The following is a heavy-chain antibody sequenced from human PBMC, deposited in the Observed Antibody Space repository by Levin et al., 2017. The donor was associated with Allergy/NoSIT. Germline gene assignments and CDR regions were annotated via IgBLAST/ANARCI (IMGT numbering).Heavy chain of an antibody. J-gene: IGHJ1*01. CDR3: ARVVAATETASALFQH. CDR2: ISSSSTTI. Sequence: LSLTCAASGFSFSIYGMNWVRQAPGTGPEWVSYISSSSTTISYADSVKGRFTISRDNAKNSLYLQMNSLRAEDTAVYYCARVVAATETASALFQHWGQGTLVTVSS. CDR1: GFSFSIYG. D-gene: IGHD6-13*01. V-gene: IGHV3-48*01.